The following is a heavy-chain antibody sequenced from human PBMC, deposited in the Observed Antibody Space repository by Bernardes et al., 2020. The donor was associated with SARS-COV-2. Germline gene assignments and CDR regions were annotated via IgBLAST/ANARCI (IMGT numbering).Heavy chain of an antibody. Sequence: GWSLRLSCAASGFTFSTYWMTWVRQAPGKGLEWVANIKQDESEKYYLDSVKGRFTISRDNAKNSLYLQLNSLRVGDTAVYYCARGSNPDYWGQGTLVTVSS. J-gene: IGHJ4*02. CDR1: GFTFSTYW. CDR2: IKQDESEK. D-gene: IGHD1-26*01. V-gene: IGHV3-7*01. CDR3: ARGSNPDY.